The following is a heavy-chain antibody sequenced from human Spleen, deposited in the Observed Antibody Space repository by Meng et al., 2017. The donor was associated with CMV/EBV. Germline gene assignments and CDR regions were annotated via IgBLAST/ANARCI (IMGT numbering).Heavy chain of an antibody. Sequence: GGSLRLSCAASGFTLSTYWMHWVRQAPGKGLEWVANIKQDGSEKYYVDSVKGRFTISRDNAKNSLYLQMNSLRAEDTAVYYCARAQIVVVPAATPAYGMDVWGQGTTVTVSS. CDR2: IKQDGSEK. CDR1: GFTLSTYW. D-gene: IGHD2-2*02. J-gene: IGHJ6*02. V-gene: IGHV3-7*01. CDR3: ARAQIVVVPAATPAYGMDV.